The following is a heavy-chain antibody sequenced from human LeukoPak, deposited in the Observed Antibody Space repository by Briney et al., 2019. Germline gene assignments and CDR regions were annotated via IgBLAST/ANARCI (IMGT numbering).Heavy chain of an antibody. V-gene: IGHV4-38-2*02. CDR1: SFSISNGFY. CDR3: ARDRGGRTGYASGDFDF. Sequence: SSETLSLTCVVSSFSISNGFYWVWIRQPPGKGLEWIGNVFYSGVTYYNPSLMSRVIISVDTSKNQFSLKLNSVTAADTAVYYCARDRGGRTGYASGDFDFWGQGVLVTVSS. J-gene: IGHJ4*02. CDR2: VFYSGVT. D-gene: IGHD5-12*01.